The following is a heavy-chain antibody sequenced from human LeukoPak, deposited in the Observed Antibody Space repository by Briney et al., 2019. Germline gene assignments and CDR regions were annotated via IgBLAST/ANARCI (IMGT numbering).Heavy chain of an antibody. CDR1: GFTFSSYN. V-gene: IGHV3-30*04. CDR3: ARDSGAQVSTTTTLVFDY. CDR2: ILYDGSNK. Sequence: PGGSLRVSCAASGFTFSSYNMHWVRQAPGKGLEWVALILYDGSNKYYADSVKGRFNISRDNSKNTLYLQMNSLSAEDTAVYYCARDSGAQVSTTTTLVFDYWGQGTLVTVSS. J-gene: IGHJ4*02. D-gene: IGHD2-2*01.